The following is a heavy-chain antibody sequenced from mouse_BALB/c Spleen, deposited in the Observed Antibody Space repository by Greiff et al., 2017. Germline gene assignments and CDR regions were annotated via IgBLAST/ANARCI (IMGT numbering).Heavy chain of an antibody. CDR2: ISYSGST. V-gene: IGHV3-8*02. Sequence: VQLQQSGPSLVKPSQTLSLTCSVTGDSITSGYWNWIRKFPGNKLEYMGYISYSGSTYYNPSLKSRISITRDTSKNQYYLQLNSVTTEDTATYYCARYSSITTVVPYYFDYWGQGTTLTVSS. CDR1: GDSITSGY. CDR3: ARYSSITTVVPYYFDY. D-gene: IGHD1-1*01. J-gene: IGHJ2*01.